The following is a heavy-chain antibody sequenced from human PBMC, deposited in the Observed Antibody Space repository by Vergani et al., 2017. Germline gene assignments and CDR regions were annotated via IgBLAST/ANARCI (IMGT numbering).Heavy chain of an antibody. Sequence: QVQLQESGPRLVKPSETLSLTCTVSGGSIYSHFWSWIRQPAGKGLGWIGRLCPSGSTNYKPSLKSRVTMSIDTSKNQFSLKLTSVTAADTAVYYCATGAGPFDIWGQGTLVTVSS. CDR1: GGSIYSHF. V-gene: IGHV4-4*07. CDR3: ATGAGPFDI. J-gene: IGHJ4*02. CDR2: LCPSGST. D-gene: IGHD7-27*01.